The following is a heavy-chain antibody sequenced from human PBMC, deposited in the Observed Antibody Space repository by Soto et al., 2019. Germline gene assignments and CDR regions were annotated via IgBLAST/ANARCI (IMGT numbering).Heavy chain of an antibody. CDR1: GFTVSSSY. D-gene: IGHD1-26*01. J-gene: IGHJ4*02. CDR2: IYSGGST. Sequence: EVQLVETGGGLIQPGGFLRLSCIVSGFTVSSSYMSWVRQAPGKGLEWVSIIYSGGSTYYSDSVKGRFTISRDNAKNTLYLRMNSLRAEDTAVYYCASGDLVGASSFAYWGQGTLVTVSS. CDR3: ASGDLVGASSFAY. V-gene: IGHV3-53*02.